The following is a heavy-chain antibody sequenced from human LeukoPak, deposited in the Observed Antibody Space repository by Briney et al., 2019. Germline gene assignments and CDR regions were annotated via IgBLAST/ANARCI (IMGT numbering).Heavy chain of an antibody. CDR2: ISYDGKTK. V-gene: IGHV3-30*18. D-gene: IGHD6-13*01. CDR3: AKEIAAAGTNRYFDY. J-gene: IGHJ4*02. CDR1: GFTFSTYG. Sequence: HPGRSLRLSCAASGFTFSTYGMHWVRQAPGKGLEWVAVISYDGKTKYYADSVKGRFTISRDNSKNTLYLQMNSLRTEDTAVYYCAKEIAAAGTNRYFDYWGQGTLVTVSS.